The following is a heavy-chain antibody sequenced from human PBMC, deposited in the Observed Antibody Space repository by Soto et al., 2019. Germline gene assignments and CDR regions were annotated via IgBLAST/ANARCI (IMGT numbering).Heavy chain of an antibody. J-gene: IGHJ4*02. CDR2: LYNAERT. V-gene: IGHV4-4*07. CDR1: GGSVSNHY. Sequence: PSETLSLTCTVSGGSVSNHYWSWIRQPAGKGLEWLGRLYNAERTNYNPSLKSRVTMSMDTSKNQFSLKLTSVTAADTAVYFCAREPLAHSYFDVWGKGTPVTVAS. CDR3: AREPLAHSYFDV.